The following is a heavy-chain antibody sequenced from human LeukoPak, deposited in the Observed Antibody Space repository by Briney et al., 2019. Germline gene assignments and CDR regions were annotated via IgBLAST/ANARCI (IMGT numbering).Heavy chain of an antibody. J-gene: IGHJ3*02. V-gene: IGHV1-69*05. Sequence: ASVEVSCKASGGTFSSYAISWVRQAPGQGLEWMGGIIPIFGTANYAQKFQGRVTITTDESTSTAYMELSSLRSEDTAVYYCARDSRYCSSTSCSPSDAFDIWGQGTMVTVSS. CDR1: GGTFSSYA. D-gene: IGHD2-2*01. CDR3: ARDSRYCSSTSCSPSDAFDI. CDR2: IIPIFGTA.